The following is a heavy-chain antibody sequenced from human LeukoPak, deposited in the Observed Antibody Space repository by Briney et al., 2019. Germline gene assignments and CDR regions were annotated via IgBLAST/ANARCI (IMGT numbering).Heavy chain of an antibody. Sequence: PGGSLRLSCAASGFTFRSYWMSWVRQAPGKGLEWVANINQGGSVKYYVDSVKGRFTISRDDAKNSLYVQMNSLRDEDTAVYYCAREHSWSRDYWGQGTLVTVSS. CDR1: GFTFRSYW. J-gene: IGHJ4*02. D-gene: IGHD2-15*01. CDR2: INQGGSVK. CDR3: AREHSWSRDY. V-gene: IGHV3-7*01.